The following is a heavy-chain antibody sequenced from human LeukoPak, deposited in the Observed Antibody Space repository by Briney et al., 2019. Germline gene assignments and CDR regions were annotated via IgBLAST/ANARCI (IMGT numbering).Heavy chain of an antibody. CDR2: ISYDGSDT. CDR1: GFTFSSYA. J-gene: IGHJ4*02. Sequence: GGSLRLSCAASGFTFSSYAMHWVRQDPGKGLEWVAIISYDGSDTYYTDSVKGRFTISRDNSKNTLYLQMNSLRAEDTAVYYCASARVVEVLATPTALDYWGQGTLVTVSS. CDR3: ASARVVEVLATPTALDY. D-gene: IGHD2-2*01. V-gene: IGHV3-30-3*01.